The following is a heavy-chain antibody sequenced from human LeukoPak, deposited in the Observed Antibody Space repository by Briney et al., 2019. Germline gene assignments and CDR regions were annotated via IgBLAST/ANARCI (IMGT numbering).Heavy chain of an antibody. CDR3: ARQSSSGWYNWFDP. J-gene: IGHJ5*02. D-gene: IGHD6-19*01. CDR1: GYTLTELS. Sequence: ASVTVSCKVSGYTLTELSMHWVRQAPGKGLEWMGGSDPEDGKTIYAQKFQGRVTMSEDAFTDTAYMELSSLRSEDTAVYYCARQSSSGWYNWFDPWGQGTLVTVSS. CDR2: SDPEDGKT. V-gene: IGHV1-24*01.